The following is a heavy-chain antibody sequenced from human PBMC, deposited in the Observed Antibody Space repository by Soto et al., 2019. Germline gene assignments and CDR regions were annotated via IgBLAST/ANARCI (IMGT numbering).Heavy chain of an antibody. CDR2: ISYDGSNK. CDR3: AEGGGVGGGGYYYYYGMDV. Sequence: GGSLRLSCAASGFTFSSYGMHWVRQAPGKGLEWVAVISYDGSNKYYADSVKGRFTISRDNSKNTLYLQMNSLRAEDTAVYYCAEGGGVGGGGYYYYYGMDVWGQGTTVTVSS. J-gene: IGHJ6*02. D-gene: IGHD2-15*01. CDR1: GFTFSSYG. V-gene: IGHV3-30*18.